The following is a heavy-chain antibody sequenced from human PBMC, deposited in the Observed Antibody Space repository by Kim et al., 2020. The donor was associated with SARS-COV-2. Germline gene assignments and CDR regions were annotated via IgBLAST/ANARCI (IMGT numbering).Heavy chain of an antibody. D-gene: IGHD6-13*01. J-gene: IGHJ6*02. Sequence: ADSGKGRFTISRDNSKNPLYLQMNSLRAEDTAVYYCARSSTGGYYYGMDVWGQGTTVTVSS. CDR3: ARSSTGGYYYGMDV. V-gene: IGHV3-30*02.